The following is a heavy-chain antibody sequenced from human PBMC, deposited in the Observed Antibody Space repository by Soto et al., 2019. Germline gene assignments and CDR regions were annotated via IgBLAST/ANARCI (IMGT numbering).Heavy chain of an antibody. D-gene: IGHD2-21*02. CDR1: GGSISSEYFH. V-gene: IGHV4-30-4*08. CDR2: IHYTGSI. Sequence: QVQLQQSGPGLVEPSQTLSVTCAVSGGSISSEYFHWTWIRQSPGKGLEWIGYIHYTGSIMYNPSFKSRLTMAVDTTKNQFSLQLTSVTAAETAVYFCAREDDGGDRDYYGLDVWGQGTTVTVSS. J-gene: IGHJ6*02. CDR3: AREDDGGDRDYYGLDV.